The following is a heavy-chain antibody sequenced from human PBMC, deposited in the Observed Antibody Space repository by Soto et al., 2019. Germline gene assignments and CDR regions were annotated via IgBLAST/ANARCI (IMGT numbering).Heavy chain of an antibody. J-gene: IGHJ2*01. V-gene: IGHV1-69*08. Sequence: QDQLVQSGAEVKKPGSSVKVSCKASGGTFSSHTFSWVRQAPGQGLEWMGRIIPDLGTATYAQKFQGRVTITADESATTVSIELNSLRSEDTAVYYCARTDFGDYWYFELWGRGTLVTVSS. CDR3: ARTDFGDYWYFEL. CDR2: IIPDLGTA. D-gene: IGHD4-17*01. CDR1: GGTFSSHT.